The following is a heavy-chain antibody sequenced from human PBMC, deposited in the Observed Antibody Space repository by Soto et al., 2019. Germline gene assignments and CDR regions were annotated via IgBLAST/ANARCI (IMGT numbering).Heavy chain of an antibody. V-gene: IGHV1-69*13. J-gene: IGHJ5*02. D-gene: IGHD3-22*01. Sequence: ASVKVSCKTSGFMFTSSAVQWVRQAPGQGLEWMGGIIPIFGTANYAQKFQGRVTITADESTSTAYMELSSLRSEDTAVYYCARPADSSGYSWFDPWGQGTLVTVSS. CDR3: ARPADSSGYSWFDP. CDR1: GFMFTSSA. CDR2: IIPIFGTA.